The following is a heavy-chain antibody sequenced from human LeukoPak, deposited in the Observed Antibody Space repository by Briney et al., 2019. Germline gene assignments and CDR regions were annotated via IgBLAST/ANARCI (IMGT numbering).Heavy chain of an antibody. Sequence: ASVKVSCKASGYTFTSYGISWVRQAPGQGLEWMGWISAYNGNTNYAQKLQGRVTMTTDTSTSTAYMELRSLRSDDTAVYYCARDRGDWGSLYYFDYWGQGTLVTVSS. CDR3: ARDRGDWGSLYYFDY. CDR1: GYTFTSYG. V-gene: IGHV1-18*01. CDR2: ISAYNGNT. D-gene: IGHD7-27*01. J-gene: IGHJ4*02.